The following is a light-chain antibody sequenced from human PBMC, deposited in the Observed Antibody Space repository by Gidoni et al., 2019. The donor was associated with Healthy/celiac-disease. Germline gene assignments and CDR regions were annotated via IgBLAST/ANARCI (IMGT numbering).Light chain of an antibody. Sequence: IVLTQSLDPLAVSLGERATIHSRPSQSVLYSSNNSNCLAWYQQKPGQPPKLLIYLASTRESGVPDRFSGSGSGTDFTLTISSLQAEDVAVYYCQQYYSTPWTFGQGTKVEIK. CDR1: QSVLYSSNNSNC. V-gene: IGKV4-1*01. CDR2: LAS. J-gene: IGKJ1*01. CDR3: QQYYSTPWT.